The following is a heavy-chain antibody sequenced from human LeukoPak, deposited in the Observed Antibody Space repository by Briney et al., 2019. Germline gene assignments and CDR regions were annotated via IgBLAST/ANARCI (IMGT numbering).Heavy chain of an antibody. V-gene: IGHV3-33*01. CDR1: GFTFSSYG. CDR2: ICDDGNCK. J-gene: IGHJ4*02. CDR3: VAAPGIHYFDY. D-gene: IGHD6-13*01. Sequence: GSLRLCCAASGFTFSSYGMHWVRQAPGKGLEWVAVICDDGNCKYYADSVKGRFIISRDNSNNTLSLQMNSLRAEDTALYYCVAAPGIHYFDYRGQGTLVTVSS.